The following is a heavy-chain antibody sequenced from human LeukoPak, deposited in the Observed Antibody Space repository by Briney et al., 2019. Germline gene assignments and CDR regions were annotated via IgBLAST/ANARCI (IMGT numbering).Heavy chain of an antibody. CDR3: ARGKVGYCTTTSCSREKEDYYYMDV. D-gene: IGHD2-2*01. CDR2: FYTSGST. V-gene: IGHV4-4*07. CDR1: GASISSYY. Sequence: SETLSLTCTVSGASISSYYWSWIRQPAGKGLELIGRFYTSGSTNYNPSLKSRVTMSVDTSKNQFSLKVSSVTAADTAAYYCARGKVGYCTTTSCSREKEDYYYMDVWGKGTTVTVSS. J-gene: IGHJ6*03.